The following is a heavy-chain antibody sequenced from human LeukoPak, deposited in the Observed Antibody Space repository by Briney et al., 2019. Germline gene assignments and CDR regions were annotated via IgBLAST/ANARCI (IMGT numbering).Heavy chain of an antibody. CDR1: GFTFSDYY. V-gene: IGHV3-11*04. J-gene: IGHJ6*04. D-gene: IGHD3-10*02. CDR3: AELGITMIGGV. Sequence: GGSLRLSCAASGFTFSDYYMSWIRQAPGKGLEWVSYITDNGNKKYYADSVKGRFTISRDNAKNSLYLQMNSLRAEDTAVYYCAELGITMIGGVWGKGTTVTISS. CDR2: ITDNGNKK.